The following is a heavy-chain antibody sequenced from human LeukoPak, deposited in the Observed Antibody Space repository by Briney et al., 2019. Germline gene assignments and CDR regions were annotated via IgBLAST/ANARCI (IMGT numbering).Heavy chain of an antibody. CDR3: AKDFFDSSSCYYFDY. Sequence: GGSLRLSCAASGFTFRTYAMSWVRQPPGKGLEWVSAISGSGGSTYYAESAKGRFTISRDNSKHTLYLEMNSLRAVDTAVYYCAKDFFDSSSCYYFDYWGQGTLVTVSS. V-gene: IGHV3-23*01. CDR2: ISGSGGST. J-gene: IGHJ4*02. CDR1: GFTFRTYA. D-gene: IGHD2-2*01.